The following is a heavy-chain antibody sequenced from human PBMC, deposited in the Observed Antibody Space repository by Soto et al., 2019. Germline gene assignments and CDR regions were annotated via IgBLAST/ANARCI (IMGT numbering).Heavy chain of an antibody. V-gene: IGHV3-21*06. D-gene: IGHD3-22*01. Sequence: EVQLVESGGSLVNPGGSLRLSCAASGFTFSYYALHWVRRAPGKGLEWVSSISGIRDYIRYADSVKGRFTISRDNAKTSLYLQMNSLTAEDTAVYYCAREGVHNYNEYYFDYWGQGTLVTVSS. J-gene: IGHJ4*02. CDR2: ISGIRDYI. CDR1: GFTFSYYA. CDR3: AREGVHNYNEYYFDY.